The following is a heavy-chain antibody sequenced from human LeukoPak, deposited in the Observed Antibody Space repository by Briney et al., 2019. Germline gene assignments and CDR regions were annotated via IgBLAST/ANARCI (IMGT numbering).Heavy chain of an antibody. CDR2: ITPIFGTA. Sequence: ASVKVSCKASGGTFSSYAISWVRQAPGQGLEWMGRITPIFGTANYAQKFQGRVTITTDESTSTAYTELSSLRSEDTAVYYCAREMSGDTDYWGQGTLVTVSS. J-gene: IGHJ4*02. V-gene: IGHV1-69*05. CDR1: GGTFSSYA. CDR3: AREMSGDTDY. D-gene: IGHD2-21*01.